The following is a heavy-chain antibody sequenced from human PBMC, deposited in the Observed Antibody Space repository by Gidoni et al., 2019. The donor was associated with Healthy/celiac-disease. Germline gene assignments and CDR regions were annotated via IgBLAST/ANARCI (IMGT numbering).Heavy chain of an antibody. CDR1: GGSISRSSYY. V-gene: IGHV4-39*01. D-gene: IGHD3-3*01. Sequence: QLQLQESGPGLVKPSATLSPTCTVPGGSISRSSYYCGWIRQPPGKTLEWIGSIYSRGSTYYNPSLKSRVTISVDTSKNQCSLKLSSVTAADTAVYYCARQEWSGRSGFDPWGQGTLVTVSS. J-gene: IGHJ5*02. CDR3: ARQEWSGRSGFDP. CDR2: IYSRGST.